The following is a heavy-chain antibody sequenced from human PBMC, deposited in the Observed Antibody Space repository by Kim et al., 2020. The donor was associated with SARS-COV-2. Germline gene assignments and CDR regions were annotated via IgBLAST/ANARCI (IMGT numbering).Heavy chain of an antibody. Sequence: SPSFQGQVTISADKSISTAYLQWSSLKASDTAMYYCARLPSGHGVRAFDIWGQGTMVTVSS. V-gene: IGHV5-51*01. J-gene: IGHJ3*02. D-gene: IGHD2-15*01. CDR3: ARLPSGHGVRAFDI.